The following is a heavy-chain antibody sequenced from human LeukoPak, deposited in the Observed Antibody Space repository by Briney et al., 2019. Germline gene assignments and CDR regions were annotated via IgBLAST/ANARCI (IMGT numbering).Heavy chain of an antibody. CDR1: GGSISSGGYY. J-gene: IGHJ4*02. Sequence: SQTLSLTCTVSGGSISSGGYYWSWIRQHPGKGLEWIGCIYYSGSTYYNPSLKSRVTISVDTSKNQFSLKLSSVTAADTAVYYCARDSRRQQLGVYWGQGTLVTVSS. CDR2: IYYSGST. D-gene: IGHD6-13*01. CDR3: ARDSRRQQLGVY. V-gene: IGHV4-31*03.